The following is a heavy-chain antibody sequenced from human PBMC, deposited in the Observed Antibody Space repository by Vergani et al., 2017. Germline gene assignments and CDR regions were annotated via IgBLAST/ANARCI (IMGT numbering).Heavy chain of an antibody. V-gene: IGHV4-59*08. D-gene: IGHD4-17*01. CDR3: ARLRDDYGDRIYFDY. J-gene: IGHJ4*02. CDR1: GGSISSYY. CDR2: IYYSGST. Sequence: QVQLQESGPGLVKPSETLSLTCTVSGGSISSYYWSWIRQPPGKGLEWIGYIYYSGSTNYNPSLKRRVTISVATSKKQFSLKLSSVTAADTAVYYCARLRDDYGDRIYFDYWGQGTLVTVSS.